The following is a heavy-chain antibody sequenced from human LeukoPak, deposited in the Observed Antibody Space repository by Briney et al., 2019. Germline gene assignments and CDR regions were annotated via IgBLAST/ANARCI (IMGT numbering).Heavy chain of an antibody. CDR2: VESGGDT. V-gene: IGHV3-53*01. D-gene: IGHD3-10*01. J-gene: IGHJ6*02. CDR1: GGSISSNSFY. Sequence: ETLPLTCTVSGGSISSNSFYWGWIRQPPGKGLEWVLVVESGGDTSYANSVKGRFTVSRDIFQNTLYLQMNNLRAEDTAVYYCARVGSYYDMDVWGQGTTVTVSS. CDR3: ARVGSYYDMDV.